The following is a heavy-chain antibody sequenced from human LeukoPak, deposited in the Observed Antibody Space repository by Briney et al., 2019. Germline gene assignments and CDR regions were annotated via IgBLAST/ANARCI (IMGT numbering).Heavy chain of an antibody. CDR1: GCSFTTYA. CDR2: ISGSGGIT. Sequence: GGSLRLSCAASGCSFTTYAMTWVRQAPGKGLEWVSTISGSGGITYYADSKKGRFTISRGNTKNTLYLHMNSLRAEDTAVYYCAKDGSYGDYRSYFDYWGQGTLVTVSS. D-gene: IGHD4-17*01. V-gene: IGHV3-23*01. CDR3: AKDGSYGDYRSYFDY. J-gene: IGHJ4*02.